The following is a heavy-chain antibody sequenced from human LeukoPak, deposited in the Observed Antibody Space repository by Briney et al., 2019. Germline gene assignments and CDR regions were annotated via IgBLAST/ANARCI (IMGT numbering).Heavy chain of an antibody. CDR3: AKDKDSSGYYWGEDY. D-gene: IGHD3-22*01. Sequence: GGSLRLSCAASGFTFSTYGMHWVRQAPGKGLGWVAFIRYDEINKYYADSVKGRFTISRDNSKNTLYLQMNSLRPEDTAVYYCAKDKDSSGYYWGEDYWGQGTLVTVSS. J-gene: IGHJ4*02. V-gene: IGHV3-30*02. CDR1: GFTFSTYG. CDR2: IRYDEINK.